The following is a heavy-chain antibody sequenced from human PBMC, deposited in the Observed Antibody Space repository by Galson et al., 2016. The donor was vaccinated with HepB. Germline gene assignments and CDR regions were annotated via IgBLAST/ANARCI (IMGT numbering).Heavy chain of an antibody. D-gene: IGHD3-10*01. CDR2: IKPDGTET. CDR1: GFTFSYFW. J-gene: IGHJ5*02. V-gene: IGHV3-7*01. Sequence: SLRLSCAASGFTFSYFWMSWVRQSPGKGPEWVAIIKPDGTETYYVGSVKGRFTISRDNAENSLYLQMKRLRVEDTAVYYCATAMGRGGTESWGQGTLVTVSS. CDR3: ATAMGRGGTES.